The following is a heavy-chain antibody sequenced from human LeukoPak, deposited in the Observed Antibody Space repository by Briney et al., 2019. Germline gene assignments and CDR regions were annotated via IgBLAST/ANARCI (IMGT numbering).Heavy chain of an antibody. CDR3: ARSPTTVTEFDY. Sequence: PGGSLRLSCAASGSTFSSYAMHWVRQAPGKGLEWVAVISYDGSNKYYADSVKGRFTISRGNSKNTLYLQMNSLRAEDTAVYYCARSPTTVTEFDYWGQGTLVTVSS. J-gene: IGHJ4*02. CDR2: ISYDGSNK. V-gene: IGHV3-30*04. D-gene: IGHD4-17*01. CDR1: GSTFSSYA.